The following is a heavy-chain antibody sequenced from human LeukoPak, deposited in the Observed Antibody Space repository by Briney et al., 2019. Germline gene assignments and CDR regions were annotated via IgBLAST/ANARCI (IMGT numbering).Heavy chain of an antibody. D-gene: IGHD6-25*01. CDR1: GFTFSSYE. CDR3: AREWQRTFDY. J-gene: IGHJ4*02. V-gene: IGHV3-48*03. CDR2: ISSSGSTI. Sequence: GGSLRLSCAASGFTFSSYEMNWVRQAPGKVLEWVSYISSSGSTIYYADSVKGRFTISRDNAKNSLYLQMNSLRAEDTAVYYCAREWQRTFDYWGQGTLVTVSS.